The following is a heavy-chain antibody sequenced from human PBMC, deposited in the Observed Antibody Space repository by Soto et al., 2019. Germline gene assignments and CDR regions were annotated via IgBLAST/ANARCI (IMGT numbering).Heavy chain of an antibody. J-gene: IGHJ6*03. Sequence: VRQAPGQRLEWMGWINAGNGNTKYSQKFQGRVTITRDTSASTAYMELSSLRSEDTAVYYCARSTVTKLTRYYYYYMDVWGKGTTVTVSS. V-gene: IGHV1-3*01. CDR2: INAGNGNT. D-gene: IGHD4-17*01. CDR3: ARSTVTKLTRYYYYYMDV.